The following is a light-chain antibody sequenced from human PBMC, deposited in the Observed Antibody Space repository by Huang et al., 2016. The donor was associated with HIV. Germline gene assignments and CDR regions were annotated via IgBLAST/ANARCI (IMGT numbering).Light chain of an antibody. J-gene: IGKJ2*01. CDR1: QSVSSN. CDR3: QQYNNWPLYT. CDR2: GAS. Sequence: EIVMTQSPATLSVSPGERATLSCRARQSVSSNLAWYQQKPGQAPRHLIYGASTRATGIPARFSGSGSGTEFTLPISSLQSEDFAVYYCQQYNNWPLYTFGQGTKLEIK. V-gene: IGKV3-15*01.